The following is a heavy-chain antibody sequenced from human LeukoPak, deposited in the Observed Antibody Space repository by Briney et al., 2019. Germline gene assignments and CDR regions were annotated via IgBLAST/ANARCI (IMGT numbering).Heavy chain of an antibody. CDR1: GFTLSSYW. CDR2: IKQDGSEK. CDR3: ARDRSRLGY. J-gene: IGHJ4*02. V-gene: IGHV3-7*01. Sequence: GGSLRLSCAASGFTLSSYWVTWVRQAPGKGLEWVANIKQDGSEKYYVDSVKGRFTISRDNAKNSLYLQMNSLRAEDTAVYYCARDRSRLGYWGQGTLVTVSS.